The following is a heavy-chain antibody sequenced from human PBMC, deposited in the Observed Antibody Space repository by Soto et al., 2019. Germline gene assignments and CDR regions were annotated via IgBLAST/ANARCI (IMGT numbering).Heavy chain of an antibody. Sequence: EVQLLESGGGLVQPGGSLRLSCAASGFTFISYVMSWVRQAPGKGLEWVSAISGSGYTTYYADSVKGRFSISRDNSKNTLYLQMNSLRAEDTAVYFCAKVAQNDFWSAHHDFWGQGTLVTVSS. CDR2: ISGSGYTT. V-gene: IGHV3-23*01. J-gene: IGHJ4*02. CDR3: AKVAQNDFWSAHHDF. D-gene: IGHD3-3*01. CDR1: GFTFISYV.